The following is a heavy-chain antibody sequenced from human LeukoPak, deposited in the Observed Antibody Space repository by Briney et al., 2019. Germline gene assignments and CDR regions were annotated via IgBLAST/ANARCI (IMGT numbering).Heavy chain of an antibody. D-gene: IGHD3-3*01. CDR2: INHSGST. Sequence: PSETLSLTCAVSGYSISSGYYWGWIRQPPGKGLEWIGEINHSGSTNYNPSLKSRFTISVDTSKNQFSLKLSSVTAADTAVYYCARGRVYDFWSGYYTPDGYYFDYWGQGTLVTVSS. V-gene: IGHV4-34*01. CDR3: ARGRVYDFWSGYYTPDGYYFDY. CDR1: GYSISSGYY. J-gene: IGHJ4*02.